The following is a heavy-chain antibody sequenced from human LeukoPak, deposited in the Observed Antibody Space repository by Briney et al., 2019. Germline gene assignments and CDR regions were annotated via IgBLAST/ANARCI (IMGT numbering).Heavy chain of an antibody. CDR3: AKVPLGELALDY. D-gene: IGHD3-10*01. J-gene: IGHJ4*02. CDR1: GFTFSSYG. V-gene: IGHV3-30*18. Sequence: GGSLRLSCAASGFTFSSYGMHWVRQAPGKGLEWVAVISYDGSNKYYTDSVKGRFTISRDNSKNTLYLQMNSLRAEDTAVYYCAKVPLGELALDYWGQGTLVTVSS. CDR2: ISYDGSNK.